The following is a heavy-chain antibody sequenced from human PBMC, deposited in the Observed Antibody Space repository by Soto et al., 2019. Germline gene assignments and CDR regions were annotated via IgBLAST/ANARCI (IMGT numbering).Heavy chain of an antibody. D-gene: IGHD6-19*01. CDR2: IDYTGGTT. J-gene: IGHJ4*02. V-gene: IGHV3-23*01. CDR3: AKDATRTSGWYYFNY. Sequence: GGSLRLSCAASGFTFSILAMGWVRQAPGKGLEWVSVIDYTGGTTYYTDSVKGRFIISRDNSKKILYLQMNSLRTEDTAIYYCAKDATRTSGWYYFNYWGRGALVTVSS. CDR1: GFTFSILA.